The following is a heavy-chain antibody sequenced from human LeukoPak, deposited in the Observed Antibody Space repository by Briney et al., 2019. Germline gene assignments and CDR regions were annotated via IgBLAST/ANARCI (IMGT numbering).Heavy chain of an antibody. CDR1: EFPFTRAW. Sequence: GGSLRLSCAVSEFPFTRAWMTWVRQAPGKGLEWVGRIKSKTDGGTTDYAAPVKGRFSISRDDSKNTLYLQMNSLETEDTAVYYCTTLRSLWGQGTLVTVSS. CDR2: IKSKTDGGTT. V-gene: IGHV3-15*01. J-gene: IGHJ4*02. CDR3: TTLRSL.